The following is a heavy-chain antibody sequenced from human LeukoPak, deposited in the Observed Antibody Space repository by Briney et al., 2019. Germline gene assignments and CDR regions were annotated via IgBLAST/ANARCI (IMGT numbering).Heavy chain of an antibody. J-gene: IGHJ4*02. CDR3: ARVNTPVATFDY. CDR2: ISHSGST. CDR1: GYSISSTYY. V-gene: IGHV4-38-2*02. Sequence: SETLSLTCTVSGYSISSTYYGGWIRQPPGKGLEWIASISHSGSTHYNPSLKSRVTISVDTSKNQFSLKLSSVTAADTAVYYCARVNTPVATFDYWGQGTLVTVSS. D-gene: IGHD5-18*01.